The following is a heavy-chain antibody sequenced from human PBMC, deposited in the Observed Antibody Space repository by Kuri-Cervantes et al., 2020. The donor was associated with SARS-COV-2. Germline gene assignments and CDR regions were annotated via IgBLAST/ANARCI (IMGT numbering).Heavy chain of an antibody. D-gene: IGHD3-3*01. J-gene: IGHJ6*04. Sequence: GESLKISRAASGFTFSSYWMSWVRQAPGKGLEWVANIDQDGSEQYYVDSVKGRFSISRDNAKKSLYLQMNSLRAEDTAVYYCASTFLNFWSGYYEDVWGKGTTVTVSS. CDR1: GFTFSSYW. V-gene: IGHV3-7*01. CDR3: ASTFLNFWSGYYEDV. CDR2: IDQDGSEQ.